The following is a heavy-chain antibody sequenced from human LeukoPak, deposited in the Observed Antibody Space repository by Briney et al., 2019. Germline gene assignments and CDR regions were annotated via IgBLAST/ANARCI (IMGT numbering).Heavy chain of an antibody. CDR3: ARAMTRKLDTAMTH. CDR1: GYTFTGYY. D-gene: IGHD5-18*01. J-gene: IGHJ4*02. V-gene: IGHV1-2*02. CDR2: INPNSGGT. Sequence: GASVKVSCKASGYTFTGYYMHWVRQAPGQGLEWMGWINPNSGGTNYAPKFQGRVTMTRDTSISTAYMELSRLRSDDTAVYYCARAMTRKLDTAMTHWGQGTLVTVSS.